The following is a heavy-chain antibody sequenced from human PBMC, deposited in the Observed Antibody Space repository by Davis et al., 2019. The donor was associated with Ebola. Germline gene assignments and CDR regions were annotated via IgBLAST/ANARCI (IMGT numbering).Heavy chain of an antibody. CDR3: ARGGSVAGTYYGMDV. J-gene: IGHJ6*02. CDR2: IIPMFGTA. CDR1: GGTFSSYA. V-gene: IGHV1-69*13. D-gene: IGHD6-19*01. Sequence: SVKVSCKASGGTFSSYAISWVRQAPGQGLEWMGGIIPMFGTANYAQKFQGRVTITADESTSTAYMELSSLRSEDTAVYYCARGGSVAGTYYGMDVWGQGTTVTVSS.